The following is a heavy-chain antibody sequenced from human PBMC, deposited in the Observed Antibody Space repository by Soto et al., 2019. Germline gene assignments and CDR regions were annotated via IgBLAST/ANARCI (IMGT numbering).Heavy chain of an antibody. V-gene: IGHV3-66*01. CDR1: GFTVSSNY. J-gene: IGHJ4*02. CDR2: IYSGGGT. Sequence: EVQLVDSGGGLVQPGGSLRLSCAASGFTVSSNYMSWVRQAPGKGLEWVSVIYSGGGTYYADSVKGRFTISRDNSKITRYLQMNSLGVEDTAVYYCARGSPRGSYGYWGQGTLVTVSS. CDR3: ARGSPRGSYGY. D-gene: IGHD1-26*01.